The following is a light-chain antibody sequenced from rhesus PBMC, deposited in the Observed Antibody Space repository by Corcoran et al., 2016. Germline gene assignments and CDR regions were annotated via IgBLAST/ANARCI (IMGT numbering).Light chain of an antibody. CDR1: QDITND. CDR2: EAS. Sequence: DIQMTQSPSSLSASVGDRVTITCRASQDITNDLAWYQQKAGEIPKLLIYEASSLQSGISSRFSGSGSGTDFTLTISSLQSEDFATYYCQHYYSTPYSFGQGTKVEIK. V-gene: IGKV1-25*01. CDR3: QHYYSTPYS. J-gene: IGKJ2*01.